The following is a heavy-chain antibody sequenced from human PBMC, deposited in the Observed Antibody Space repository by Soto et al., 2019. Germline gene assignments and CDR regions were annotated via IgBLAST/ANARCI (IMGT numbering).Heavy chain of an antibody. CDR2: IYHSGST. V-gene: IGHV4-30-2*01. CDR1: GGSISSGGYS. D-gene: IGHD7-27*01. Sequence: QLQLQESGSGLVKPSQTLSLTCAVSGGSISSGGYSWSWIRQPPGKGLEWIGYIYHSGSTYYNPTLKSRVTISVDRSKNQFSLKLSSVTAADTAVYYCARSLTGEDYGMDVWGQGTTVTVSS. CDR3: ARSLTGEDYGMDV. J-gene: IGHJ6*02.